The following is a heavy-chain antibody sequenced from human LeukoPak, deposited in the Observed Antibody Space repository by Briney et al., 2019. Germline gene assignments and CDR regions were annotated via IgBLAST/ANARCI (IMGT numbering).Heavy chain of an antibody. Sequence: SVKVSCKASGGTFSSYAISWVRQAPGQGLEWMGRIIPILGIANYAQKFQGRVTITADKSTSTAYMELSSLRSEDTAVYYCASDHPSVSARRGDPWGQGTLVTVSS. CDR3: ASDHPSVSARRGDP. J-gene: IGHJ5*02. V-gene: IGHV1-69*04. D-gene: IGHD5-18*01. CDR1: GGTFSSYA. CDR2: IIPILGIA.